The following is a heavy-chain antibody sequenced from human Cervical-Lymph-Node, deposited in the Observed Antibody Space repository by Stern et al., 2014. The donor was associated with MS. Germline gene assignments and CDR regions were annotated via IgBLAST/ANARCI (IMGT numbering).Heavy chain of an antibody. J-gene: IGHJ3*02. CDR3: AALRRGPGLDI. Sequence: VQLVESGAEVKKPGASIKISCTYTFTSFDLNWVRQAPGQGLEWVGWMNPRSGLTGYAQKFQGRVTMTRDTSMSTAYMELSSLRSDDTAVYYCAALRRGPGLDIWGQGTMVTVSS. CDR2: MNPRSGLT. V-gene: IGHV1-8*01. CDR1: YTFTSFD. D-gene: IGHD1-26*01.